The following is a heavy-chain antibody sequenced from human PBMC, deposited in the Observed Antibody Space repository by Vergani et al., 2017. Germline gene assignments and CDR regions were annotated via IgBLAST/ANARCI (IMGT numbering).Heavy chain of an antibody. V-gene: IGHV3-11*01. D-gene: IGHD2-2*01. CDR1: GFTFSDYY. CDR2: ISSSGSSI. Sequence: QVQLVESGGGLVKPGGSLRLSCAASGFTFSDYYMSWIRQAPGKGLEWVSYISSSGSSIHYADSVKGRFNISRDYAKNSLYLQMNSLRAEDTAVYYCARSGSPAAVYYYYYMDVWGKGTTVTVSS. CDR3: ARSGSPAAVYYYYYMDV. J-gene: IGHJ6*03.